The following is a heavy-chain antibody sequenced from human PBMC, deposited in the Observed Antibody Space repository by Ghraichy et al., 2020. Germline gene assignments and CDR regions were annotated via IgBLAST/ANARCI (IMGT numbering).Heavy chain of an antibody. CDR1: GFTFSSYA. CDR2: ISGSGDST. CDR3: AKDVSCSSTSCFYYYYGMDV. D-gene: IGHD2-2*01. V-gene: IGHV3-23*01. Sequence: GGSLRLSCAASGFTFSSYAMSWVRQAPGKGLEWVSAISGSGDSTYYADSVKGRFTISRDNSKNTLYLQMNSLRAEDTAVHYCAKDVSCSSTSCFYYYYGMDVWGQGTTVTVSS. J-gene: IGHJ6*02.